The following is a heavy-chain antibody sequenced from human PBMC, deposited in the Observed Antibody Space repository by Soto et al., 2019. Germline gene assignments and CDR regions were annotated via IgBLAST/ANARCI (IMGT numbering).Heavy chain of an antibody. J-gene: IGHJ6*02. CDR2: IWYDGSNK. CDR1: GFTFSSYG. Sequence: PGGSLRLSCAASGFTFSSYGMHWVRQAPGKGLEWVAVIWYDGSNKYYADSVKGRFTISRDNSKNTLYLQMNSLRAEDTAVYYCARDHFGQLVLGYYYCGMDVWGQGTTVTVSS. CDR3: ARDHFGQLVLGYYYCGMDV. D-gene: IGHD6-13*01. V-gene: IGHV3-33*01.